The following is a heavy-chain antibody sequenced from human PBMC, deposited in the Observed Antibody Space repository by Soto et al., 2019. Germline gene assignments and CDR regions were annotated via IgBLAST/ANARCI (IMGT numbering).Heavy chain of an antibody. V-gene: IGHV1-69*12. CDR2: IMPIFRTA. Sequence: QVQVEQSGAEVKKPGSSVKVSCKTSGGTFSTSAISWVRQAPGQGLEWMGGIMPIFRTADYAQKFQGRVTITADESTNTAYLELNSLRSEDTAVYSCARDQERAQVGGNYYYSMAVWGQGTTVTVTS. CDR3: ARDQERAQVGGNYYYSMAV. CDR1: GGTFSTSA. J-gene: IGHJ6*02. D-gene: IGHD2-2*01.